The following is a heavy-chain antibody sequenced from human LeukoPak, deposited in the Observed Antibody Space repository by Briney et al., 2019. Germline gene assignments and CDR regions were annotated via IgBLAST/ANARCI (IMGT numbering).Heavy chain of an antibody. V-gene: IGHV3-23*01. D-gene: IGHD2-2*01. CDR1: GFTFSSYA. CDR2: ISGSGGST. J-gene: IGHJ4*02. CDR3: ANLIVVVPAAFDY. Sequence: GGSLRLSCAASGFTFSSYAMSWVRQAPGKGLEWVSAISGSGGSTYYAGSVKGRFTISRDNSKNTLYLQMNSLRAEDTAVYYCANLIVVVPAAFDYWGQGTLVTVSS.